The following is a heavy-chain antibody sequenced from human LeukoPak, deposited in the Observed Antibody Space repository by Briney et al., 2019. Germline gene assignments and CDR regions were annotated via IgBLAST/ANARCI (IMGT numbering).Heavy chain of an antibody. Sequence: GSSVKVSCKASGGTFSSYAISWVRQAPGQGLEWMGRIIPIFGIANYAQKFQGRVTITADKSTGTAYMELSSLRSEDTAVYYCARDFTVKGGYSYGYPHNYYGMDVWGQGTTVTVSS. CDR1: GGTFSSYA. CDR3: ARDFTVKGGYSYGYPHNYYGMDV. CDR2: IIPIFGIA. J-gene: IGHJ6*02. V-gene: IGHV1-69*04. D-gene: IGHD5-18*01.